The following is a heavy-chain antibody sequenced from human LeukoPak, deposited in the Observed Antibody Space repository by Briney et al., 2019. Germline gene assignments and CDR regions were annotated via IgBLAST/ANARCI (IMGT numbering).Heavy chain of an antibody. CDR1: GFTLSSYA. V-gene: IGHV3-23*01. CDR3: AKILLNYYDSSDPGY. D-gene: IGHD3-22*01. J-gene: IGHJ4*02. CDR2: ISGSGGST. Sequence: PGGSLRLSCAASGFTLSSYAMSWVRQAPGKGLEWVSLISGSGGSTYYADSVKGRFTISRDNSKNTLYLQMNSLRAEDTAVYYCAKILLNYYDSSDPGYWGQGTLVTVSS.